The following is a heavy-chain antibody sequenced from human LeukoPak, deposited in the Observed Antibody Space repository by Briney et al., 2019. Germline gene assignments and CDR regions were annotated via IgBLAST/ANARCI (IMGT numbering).Heavy chain of an antibody. J-gene: IGHJ4*02. CDR3: ARDSSGWYYFDY. CDR1: GFTFSIYW. V-gene: IGHV3-7*01. Sequence: PGGSLRLSCAASGFTFSIYWMTWVRQAPGQGLEWVANIKQDGSEKYYVDSVKGRFTISRDNAKNSLYLQMNSLRAEDTAVYYCARDSSGWYYFDYWGQGTLVTVSS. CDR2: IKQDGSEK. D-gene: IGHD6-19*01.